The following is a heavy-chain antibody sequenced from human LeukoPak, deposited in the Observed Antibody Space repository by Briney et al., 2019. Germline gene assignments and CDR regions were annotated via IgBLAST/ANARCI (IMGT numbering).Heavy chain of an antibody. J-gene: IGHJ4*02. D-gene: IGHD6-19*01. CDR2: VFGSGGSA. V-gene: IGHV3-23*01. Sequence: GGSQRLSCVASGFTFNTYAMYWVRQAPGKGLEWVSGVFGSGGSAHYADSVKGRFTNSRDNSKNTVYLEMSSLRAEDTAIYYCGKTTTGYSSGQKPAWPVDYWGQGTLVTVSS. CDR3: GKTTTGYSSGQKPAWPVDY. CDR1: GFTFNTYA.